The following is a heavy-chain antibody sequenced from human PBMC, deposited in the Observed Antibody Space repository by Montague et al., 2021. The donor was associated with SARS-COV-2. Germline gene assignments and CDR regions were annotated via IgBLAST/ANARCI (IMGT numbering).Heavy chain of an antibody. CDR2: IYYSGST. Sequence: SETLSLTCTVSGGSISSSSYYWGWIRQPPGKGLEWIGSIYYSGSTYYNPSLKSRVTISVDTSKNQFSLKLSSVTAADTAVYYCARHTYYYGSGSYWFDPWGQGTRGTVSS. D-gene: IGHD3-10*01. CDR1: GGSISSSSYY. V-gene: IGHV4-39*01. J-gene: IGHJ5*02. CDR3: ARHTYYYGSGSYWFDP.